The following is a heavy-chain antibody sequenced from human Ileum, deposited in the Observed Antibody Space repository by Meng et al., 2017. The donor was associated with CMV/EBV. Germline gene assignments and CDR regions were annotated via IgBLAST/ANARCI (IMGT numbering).Heavy chain of an antibody. V-gene: IGHV3-9*01. CDR1: GFTFSAYN. CDR3: AKGGYYDSSGFVDI. D-gene: IGHD3-22*01. J-gene: IGHJ3*02. CDR2: ISWNSGSI. Sequence: GGSLRLSCAASGFTFSAYNMNWVRQAPGKGLEWVSGISWNSGSIGYADSVKGRFTISRDNAKNSLYLQMNSLRAEDTALYYCAKGGYYDSSGFVDIWGQGTMVTVSS.